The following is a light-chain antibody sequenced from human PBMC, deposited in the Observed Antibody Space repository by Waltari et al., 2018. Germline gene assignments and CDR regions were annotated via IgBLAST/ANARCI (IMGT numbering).Light chain of an antibody. CDR3: MQATHWPALT. V-gene: IGKV2-30*02. J-gene: IGKJ4*01. CDR2: KVS. CDR1: QSLVHSDGNTY. Sequence: DVVMIQSPFSLPVPLGQPASISSRPTQSLVHSDGNTYLKWFRQRPGQAPRRLIYKVSKRDSGVPDRFSGSGSGTDFTLKISRVEAEDVGVYYCMQATHWPALTFGGGTKVEIK.